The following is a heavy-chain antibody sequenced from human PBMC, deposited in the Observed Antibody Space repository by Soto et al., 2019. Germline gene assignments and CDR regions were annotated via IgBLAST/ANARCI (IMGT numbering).Heavy chain of an antibody. CDR1: GGHISSSHW. D-gene: IGHD5-18*01. V-gene: IGHV4-4*02. CDR2: IYHGGST. J-gene: IGHJ3*01. Sequence: QMQLQESGPGLVRPSGTPSLTCAVSGGHISSSHWWSWVRQPPGKGLEWIGEIYHGGSTNYNPSFKSRVTISFDKSKNQFSLKLTSVTAADTAMYFCARDRGTTQLWLNAFDVWGRGTMVTVSS. CDR3: ARDRGTTQLWLNAFDV.